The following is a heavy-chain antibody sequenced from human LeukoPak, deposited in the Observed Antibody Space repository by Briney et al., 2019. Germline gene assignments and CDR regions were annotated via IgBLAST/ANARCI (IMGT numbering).Heavy chain of an antibody. Sequence: KPSETLSLTCAVSGYSISSGYYWGWIRQPLGKGLEWIGSIYHSGSTYYNPSLKSRVTISVDTSKNQFSLKLSSVTAADTAVYYCARDYYYDPRNAFDIWGQGTMVTVSS. V-gene: IGHV4-38-2*02. J-gene: IGHJ3*02. D-gene: IGHD3-22*01. CDR1: GYSISSGYY. CDR2: IYHSGST. CDR3: ARDYYYDPRNAFDI.